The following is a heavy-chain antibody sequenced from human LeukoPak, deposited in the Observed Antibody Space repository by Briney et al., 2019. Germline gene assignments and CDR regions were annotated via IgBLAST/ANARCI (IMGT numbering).Heavy chain of an antibody. V-gene: IGHV1-69*13. CDR1: GGTFSSYA. Sequence: SVKVSCKVSGGTFSSYAISWVRQAPGQGLEWMGGIIPIFGTANYAQKFQGRVTITADESTSTAYMELSSLRSEDTAVYYCAREACSGGSCYPTWWGQGTLVTVSS. CDR2: IIPIFGTA. D-gene: IGHD2-15*01. J-gene: IGHJ4*02. CDR3: AREACSGGSCYPTW.